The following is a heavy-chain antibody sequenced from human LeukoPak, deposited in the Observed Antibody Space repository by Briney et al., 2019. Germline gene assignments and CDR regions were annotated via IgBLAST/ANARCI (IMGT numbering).Heavy chain of an antibody. CDR3: ARAAYDSSGYLTL. Sequence: QPGGSLRLSCAASGFTFSSYAMSWVRQAPGKGLEWVSAISGSGGSTYYADSVKGRFTISRDNSKNTLFLQMNILRAEDTAVYYCARAAYDSSGYLTLWGQGTLVAVSS. CDR1: GFTFSSYA. CDR2: ISGSGGST. J-gene: IGHJ4*02. V-gene: IGHV3-23*01. D-gene: IGHD3-22*01.